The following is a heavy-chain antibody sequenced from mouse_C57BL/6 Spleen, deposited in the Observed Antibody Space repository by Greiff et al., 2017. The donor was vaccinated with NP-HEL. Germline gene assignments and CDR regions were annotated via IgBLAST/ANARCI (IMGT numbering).Heavy chain of an antibody. V-gene: IGHV1-72*01. CDR2: IDPNSGGT. J-gene: IGHJ3*01. Sequence: QVQLQQPGAELVKPGASVKLSCKASGYTFTSYWMHWVKQRPGRGLEWIGRIDPNSGGTKYNEKFKSKATLTVDKPSSTAYMQLSSLTSEDSAVYYCARSETTVVAPGWFAYWGQGTLVTVSA. CDR1: GYTFTSYW. CDR3: ARSETTVVAPGWFAY. D-gene: IGHD1-1*01.